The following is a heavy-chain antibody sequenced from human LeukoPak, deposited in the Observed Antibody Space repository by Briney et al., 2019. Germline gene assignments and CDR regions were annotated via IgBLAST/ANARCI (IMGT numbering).Heavy chain of an antibody. CDR2: IYFSGAT. J-gene: IGHJ6*02. CDR1: GGSISRYY. Sequence: SETLSLTCTVSGGSISRYYWSWIRQPPGKGLEWIGYIYFSGATNYNPSLKSRVTISVDTSKNQFSLKLSSVTAADTAVYYCAREDAQTTVPEGLDVWGQGTTVIVSS. V-gene: IGHV4-59*01. D-gene: IGHD4-17*01. CDR3: AREDAQTTVPEGLDV.